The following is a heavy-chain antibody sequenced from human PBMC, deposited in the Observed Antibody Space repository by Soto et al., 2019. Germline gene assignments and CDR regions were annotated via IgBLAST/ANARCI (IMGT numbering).Heavy chain of an antibody. J-gene: IGHJ4*02. CDR1: NFSISSGYY. D-gene: IGHD1-26*01. V-gene: IGHV4-38-2*01. CDR3: ARTHSGSYYSVFNY. CDR2: IYRSGTT. Sequence: SETLSLTCVVANFSISSGYYWGWIRQSPGKGLEWIASIYRSGTTSYNPSLKSRVTISVDPSKNQFSLMLAAVTAADTAVYYCARTHSGSYYSVFNYWGRGSLVTVSS.